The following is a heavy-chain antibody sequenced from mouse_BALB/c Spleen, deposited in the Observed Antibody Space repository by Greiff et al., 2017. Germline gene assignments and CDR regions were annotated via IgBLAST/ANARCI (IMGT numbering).Heavy chain of an antibody. D-gene: IGHD2-1*01. V-gene: IGHV5-6-5*01. CDR1: GFTFSSYA. CDR3: ARGPLYGNYAMDY. CDR2: ISSGGST. J-gene: IGHJ4*01. Sequence: EVMLVESGGGLVKPGGSLKLSCAASGFTFSSYAMSWVRQTPEKRLEWVASISSGGSTYYPDSVKGRFTISRDNARNILYLQMSSLRSEDTAMYYCARGPLYGNYAMDYWGQGTSVTVSS.